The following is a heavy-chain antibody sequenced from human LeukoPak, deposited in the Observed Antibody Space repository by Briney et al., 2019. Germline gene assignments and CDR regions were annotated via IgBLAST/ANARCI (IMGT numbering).Heavy chain of an antibody. V-gene: IGHV1-18*01. CDR3: AREPRYSSRTWFDP. D-gene: IGHD6-13*01. CDR1: GYTFTSYG. Sequence: EASVKVSCKASGYTFTSYGISWVRQAPGQGLEWMGWISAYNGNTNYAQKLQGRVTMTTDTSTSTAYMELRSLRSDGTAVYYCAREPRYSSRTWFDPWGQGTLVTVSS. CDR2: ISAYNGNT. J-gene: IGHJ5*02.